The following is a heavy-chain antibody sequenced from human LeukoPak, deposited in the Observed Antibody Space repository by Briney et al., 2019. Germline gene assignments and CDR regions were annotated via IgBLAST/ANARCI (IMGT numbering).Heavy chain of an antibody. D-gene: IGHD2-2*01. Sequence: ASVKVSCKASGYTFTGYYMHWVRQAPGQGLEWMGWINPNSGGTNYAQKFQGRVTMTRDTSISTAYMELSRLRSDDTAVYYCARDLCSSTSCYEPPTFDYWGQGTLVTVSS. CDR2: INPNSGGT. CDR3: ARDLCSSTSCYEPPTFDY. CDR1: GYTFTGYY. V-gene: IGHV1-2*02. J-gene: IGHJ4*02.